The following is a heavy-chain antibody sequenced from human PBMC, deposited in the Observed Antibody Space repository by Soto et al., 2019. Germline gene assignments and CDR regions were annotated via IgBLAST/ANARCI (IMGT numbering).Heavy chain of an antibody. CDR3: ARAYSSSSPYYYYGMDV. CDR2: INPNSGGT. CDR1: GYTFTGYY. Sequence: ASVKVSCKASGYTFTGYYMLWVRQAPGQGLEWMGWINPNSGGTNYAQKFQGWVTMTRDTSISTAYMELSRLRSDDTAVYYCARAYSSSSPYYYYGMDVWGQGTTVTVSS. J-gene: IGHJ6*02. D-gene: IGHD6-6*01. V-gene: IGHV1-2*04.